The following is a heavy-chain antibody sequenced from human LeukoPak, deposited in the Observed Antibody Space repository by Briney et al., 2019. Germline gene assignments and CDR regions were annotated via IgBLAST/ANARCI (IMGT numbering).Heavy chain of an antibody. CDR1: GGSFSSYF. CDR2: INHSGST. CDR3: ARGVVQLMD. V-gene: IGHV4-34*01. J-gene: IGHJ4*02. Sequence: SETLSLTCAVYGGSFSSYFWTWIRQPLGKGLEWIGEINHSGSTNYNPSLKSRVTISVDTSKNQFSLNMSSVTAADTAVYYCARGVVQLMDWGQGTLVTVSS. D-gene: IGHD3-22*01.